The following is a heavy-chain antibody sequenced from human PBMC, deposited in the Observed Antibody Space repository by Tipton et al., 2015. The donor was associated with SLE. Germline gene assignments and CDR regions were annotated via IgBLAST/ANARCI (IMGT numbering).Heavy chain of an antibody. V-gene: IGHV4-4*07. D-gene: IGHD6-13*01. CDR1: GGSIGSSY. CDR3: ARRRGSSWYEDYFDY. J-gene: IGHJ4*02. Sequence: TLSLTFTVSGGSIGSSYWSWIRQPAGGGLEWIVRIYTNENTNYNPSLKSRVTMSVDTSKNQFSLKLSSVTAADTAVYYCARRRGSSWYEDYFDYWGQGTLVTVSS. CDR2: IYTNENT.